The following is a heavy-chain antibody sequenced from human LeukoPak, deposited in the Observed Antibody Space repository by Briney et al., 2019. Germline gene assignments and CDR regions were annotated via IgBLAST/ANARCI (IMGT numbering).Heavy chain of an antibody. V-gene: IGHV4-59*01. D-gene: IGHD3-16*01. Sequence: SETLSLTCTVSGGSISSYYWSWIRQPPGKGLEWIGYIYYSGSTNYNPSLKSRVTISVDTSKNQFSLKLSSVTAADTAVYYCASVSGSYGSETNYWGQGTLVTVSS. J-gene: IGHJ4*02. CDR2: IYYSGST. CDR1: GGSISSYY. CDR3: ASVSGSYGSETNY.